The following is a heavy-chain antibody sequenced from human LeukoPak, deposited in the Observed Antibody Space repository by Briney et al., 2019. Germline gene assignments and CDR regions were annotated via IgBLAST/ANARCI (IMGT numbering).Heavy chain of an antibody. CDR1: GYTFTGYY. D-gene: IGHD5-24*01. Sequence: ASVKVSCKASGYTFTGYYMHWVRQAPGQGLEWMGWINPNSGGTNYAQKFQGRVTMTRDTSISTAYMELSRLRSDDTAVYFCARALVEMATIALDYWGQGTLVTVSS. CDR2: INPNSGGT. J-gene: IGHJ4*02. CDR3: ARALVEMATIALDY. V-gene: IGHV1-2*02.